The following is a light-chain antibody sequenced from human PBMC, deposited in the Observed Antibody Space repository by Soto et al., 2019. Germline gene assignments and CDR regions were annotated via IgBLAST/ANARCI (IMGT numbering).Light chain of an antibody. CDR2: EAS. J-gene: IGKJ4*01. Sequence: ETVLTQSPASLSLSPGERATLSCRASQNIGTYLAWYQQKPGQAPRLLIYEASTRATGIPARFSGSGSGTDFTLTISSLEPEDFAVYYCQQHANWPLTFGGGTKVDIK. CDR3: QQHANWPLT. CDR1: QNIGTY. V-gene: IGKV3-11*01.